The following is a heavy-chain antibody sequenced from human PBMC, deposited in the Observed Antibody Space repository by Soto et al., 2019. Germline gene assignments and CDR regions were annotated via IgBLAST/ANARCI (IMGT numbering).Heavy chain of an antibody. V-gene: IGHV4-39*01. Sequence: PSETLSLTCTVSGGSISSSSYYWGWIRQPPGKGLEWIGSIYYSGSTYYNPSLKSRVTISVDTSKNQFSLKLSSVTAADTAVYYCARHQKSSWYTHWGQGTLVTVSS. D-gene: IGHD6-13*01. CDR1: GGSISSSSYY. J-gene: IGHJ4*02. CDR3: ARHQKSSWYTH. CDR2: IYYSGST.